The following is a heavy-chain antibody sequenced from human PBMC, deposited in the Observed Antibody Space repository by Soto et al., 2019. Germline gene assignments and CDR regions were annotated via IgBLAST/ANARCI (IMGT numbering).Heavy chain of an antibody. CDR3: ARPTRQWLGLRYYYGMDV. CDR2: INHSGST. V-gene: IGHV4-34*01. CDR1: GGSFSGYY. J-gene: IGHJ6*02. Sequence: SETLSLTCAVYGGSFSGYYWSCIRQPPGKGLEWIGEINHSGSTNYNPSLKSRVTISVDTSKNQFSLKLSSVTAADTAVYYCARPTRQWLGLRYYYGMDVWGQGTTVTVSS. D-gene: IGHD6-19*01.